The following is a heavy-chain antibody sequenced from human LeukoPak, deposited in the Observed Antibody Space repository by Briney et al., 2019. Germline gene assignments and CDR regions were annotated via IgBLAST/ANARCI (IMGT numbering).Heavy chain of an antibody. CDR2: IYYSGST. CDR1: GGSISSYY. V-gene: IGHV4-59*08. CDR3: ARHAMGGYSSGWRFDY. J-gene: IGHJ4*02. D-gene: IGHD6-19*01. Sequence: PSETLSLTCTVSGGSISSYYWSWIRQPPGKGLEWIGYIYYSGSTNYNPSLKSRVTISVDTSKNQFSLKLSSVTAADTAVYYCARHAMGGYSSGWRFDYWGQGTLVTVSS.